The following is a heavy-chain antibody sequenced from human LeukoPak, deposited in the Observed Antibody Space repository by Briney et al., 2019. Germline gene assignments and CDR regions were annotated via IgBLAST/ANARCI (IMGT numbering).Heavy chain of an antibody. V-gene: IGHV3-23*01. Sequence: GGSLRLSCVGSGFTFRSHAMSWVRQAPEKGLEFVSGIYENGGTTYYADSVRGRFSISRDNSKNTLYLQMDSLRGEDTAVYYCAKDFRIGYSAHFDYWGQGALVTVSS. CDR3: AKDFRIGYSAHFDY. J-gene: IGHJ4*02. D-gene: IGHD2-21*01. CDR1: GFTFRSHA. CDR2: IYENGGTT.